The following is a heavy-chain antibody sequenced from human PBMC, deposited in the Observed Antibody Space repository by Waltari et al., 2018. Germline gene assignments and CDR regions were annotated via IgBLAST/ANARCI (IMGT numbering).Heavy chain of an antibody. J-gene: IGHJ3*01. Sequence: EVQLVESGGGLVKPGGSLRLSCAASGFTFSSYTMNGVRQAPGKGLEWVSSISGTSYYIYHADSVKGRFTTSRDNAKNSLYLQMNSLRAEDTAVYYCARETEEAFDFWGRGTMVTVSS. V-gene: IGHV3-21*01. CDR2: ISGTSYYI. CDR3: ARETEEAFDF. CDR1: GFTFSSYT. D-gene: IGHD2-21*02.